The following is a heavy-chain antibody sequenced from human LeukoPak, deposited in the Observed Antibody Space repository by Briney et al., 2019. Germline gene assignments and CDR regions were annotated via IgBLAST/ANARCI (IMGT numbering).Heavy chain of an antibody. CDR1: GGSISRYY. Sequence: SDTLSLTCTVSGGSISRYYWSWIRQPPGQGLEWIGYIYYSGSTNYNPSLKSRVTISVDTSKNQFSLKLSSVTAADTSVYYCARXYYDFWSGYYTSWFDPWGQGTLVTVSS. CDR2: IYYSGST. J-gene: IGHJ5*02. D-gene: IGHD3-3*01. V-gene: IGHV4-59*08. CDR3: ARXYYDFWSGYYTSWFDP.